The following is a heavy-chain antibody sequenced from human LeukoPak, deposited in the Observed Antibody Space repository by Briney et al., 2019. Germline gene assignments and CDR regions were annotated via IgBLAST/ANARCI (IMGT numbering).Heavy chain of an antibody. V-gene: IGHV1-8*01. J-gene: IGHJ4*02. CDR3: ARDQQAYYYGSGSYRY. CDR1: GYTFTSYD. CDR2: MNPNSGNT. Sequence: ASVKVSCKASGYTFTSYDINWVRQATGQGLEWMGWMNPNSGNTGYAQKFQGRVTMTTDTSTSTAYMELRSLRSDDTAVYYCARDQQAYYYGSGSYRYWGQGTLVTVSS. D-gene: IGHD3-10*01.